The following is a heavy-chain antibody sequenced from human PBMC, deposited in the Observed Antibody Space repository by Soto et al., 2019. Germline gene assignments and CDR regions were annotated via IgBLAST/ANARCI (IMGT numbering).Heavy chain of an antibody. CDR1: DGSFTGFH. D-gene: IGHD1-7*01. Sequence: SETLSLTCAVYDGSFTGFHWTWIRRPPGKGLEWIGEIKHSGSTNYNPSLTRRVTISVDTSKNQFSLKLSSVTAADTAVYYCARDPGTTYFDYWGQGTLVTVSS. CDR3: ARDPGTTYFDY. J-gene: IGHJ4*02. CDR2: IKHSGST. V-gene: IGHV4-34*01.